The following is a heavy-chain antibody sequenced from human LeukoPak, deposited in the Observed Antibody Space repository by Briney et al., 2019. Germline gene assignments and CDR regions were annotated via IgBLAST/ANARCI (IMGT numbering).Heavy chain of an antibody. CDR1: AYTFTIYD. V-gene: IGHV1-8*01. J-gene: IGHJ6*03. CDR2: MNPNSGNT. D-gene: IGHD1-26*01. Sequence: ASVTVSFKSSAYTFTIYDINWVRQATGQGREWMGWMNPNSGNTGYAQKLQGRVTMTSNTSTSTAYMELSSLRSEDTAVYYCARAPEWGKSNYYYYMDVWGKGTTVTVSS. CDR3: ARAPEWGKSNYYYYMDV.